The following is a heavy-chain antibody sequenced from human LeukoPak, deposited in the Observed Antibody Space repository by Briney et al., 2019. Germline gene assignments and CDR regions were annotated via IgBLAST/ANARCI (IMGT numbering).Heavy chain of an antibody. CDR2: MNPNSGNT. D-gene: IGHD4-17*01. J-gene: IGHJ4*02. CDR3: AREARYGDGTFDY. CDR1: GYTFTSYD. Sequence: ASVKVSCKASGYTFTSYDINWVRQAPGQGLEWMGWMNPNSGNTGYAQKFQGRVTMTRNTSISTAYMELSSLRSEDTAVYYCAREARYGDGTFDYWGQGTLVTVSS. V-gene: IGHV1-8*01.